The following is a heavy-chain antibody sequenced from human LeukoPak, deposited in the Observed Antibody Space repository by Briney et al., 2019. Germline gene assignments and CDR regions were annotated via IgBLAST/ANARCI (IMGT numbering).Heavy chain of an antibody. CDR3: ARRAIPYDAFDI. CDR2: ISSRSSYI. J-gene: IGHJ3*02. V-gene: IGHV3-21*01. Sequence: SGGSLRLSCAASGFTFSSYSMNWVRQGPGKGLEWVSSISSRSSYIYYADSVKGRFTISRDNAKNSLYLQMNSLRAEDTAVYYCARRAIPYDAFDIWGQGTMVTVSS. D-gene: IGHD2-2*02. CDR1: GFTFSSYS.